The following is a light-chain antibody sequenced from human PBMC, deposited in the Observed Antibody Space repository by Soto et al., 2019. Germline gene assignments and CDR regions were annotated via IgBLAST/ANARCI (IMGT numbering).Light chain of an antibody. CDR1: SSDVGGYKF. V-gene: IGLV2-14*01. J-gene: IGLJ2*01. Sequence: QSVLTQPASVSGSPGQSITISCTGTSSDVGGYKFVSWYQQHPGNAPKLIIYEVSTRPSGVSNRFSGSKSGNTASLTISGLQAEDEADYYCSSYTRSSSVVFGGGPKLTVL. CDR3: SSYTRSSSVV. CDR2: EVS.